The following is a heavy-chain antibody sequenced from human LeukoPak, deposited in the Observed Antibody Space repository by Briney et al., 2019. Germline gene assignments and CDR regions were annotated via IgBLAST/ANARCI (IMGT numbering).Heavy chain of an antibody. D-gene: IGHD6-13*01. CDR1: GYTFTSYY. V-gene: IGHV1-46*01. CDR2: INPSGGST. CDR3: ARAADIAAVIDY. J-gene: IGHJ4*02. Sequence: ASVKVSCNASGYTFTSYYMHWVRQAPGQGLEWMGIINPSGGSTSYAQKFQGRVTMTRDTSTSTVYMVLSSLRSEDTAVYYCARAADIAAVIDYWGQGTLVTVSS.